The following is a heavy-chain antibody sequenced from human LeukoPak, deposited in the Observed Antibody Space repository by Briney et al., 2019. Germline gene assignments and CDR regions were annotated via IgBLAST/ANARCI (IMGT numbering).Heavy chain of an antibody. Sequence: GGSLRLSCAASGFTFSSYGMHWVRQAPGKGLEWVAVISYDGSNKYYADSVKGRFTIPRDNSKNTLYLQMNSLRAEDTAVYYCASEGIAAAADIWGQGTMVTVSS. J-gene: IGHJ3*02. D-gene: IGHD6-13*01. CDR3: ASEGIAAAADI. CDR1: GFTFSSYG. V-gene: IGHV3-30*03. CDR2: ISYDGSNK.